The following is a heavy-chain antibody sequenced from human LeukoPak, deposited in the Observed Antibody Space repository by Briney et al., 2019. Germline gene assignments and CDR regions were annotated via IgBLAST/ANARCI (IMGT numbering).Heavy chain of an antibody. CDR3: ARDAMDDLDDSSGYYSY. CDR1: GGTFSSYG. D-gene: IGHD3-22*01. V-gene: IGHV1-18*01. J-gene: IGHJ4*02. CDR2: ISAYNGNT. Sequence: GASVKVSCKASGGTFSSYGISWVRQAPGQGLEWMGWISAYNGNTNYAQKLQGRVTMTTDTSTSTAYMELRSLRSDDTAVYYCARDAMDDLDDSSGYYSYWGQGTLVTVSS.